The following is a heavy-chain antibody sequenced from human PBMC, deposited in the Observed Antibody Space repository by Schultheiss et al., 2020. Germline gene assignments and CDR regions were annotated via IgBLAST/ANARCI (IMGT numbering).Heavy chain of an antibody. CDR2: IYYTGSI. D-gene: IGHD3-9*01. CDR3: SSERTPLRYFDSNWFDP. V-gene: IGHV4-61*03. Sequence: SETLSLTCTVSGGSISSGGYYWSWIRQHPGKGLEWIGYIYYTGSINYNPSLESRVTISVDTSKNHFSLKLSSVTAADTAVYYCSSERTPLRYFDSNWFDPWGQGTLVTVSS. J-gene: IGHJ5*02. CDR1: GGSISSGGYY.